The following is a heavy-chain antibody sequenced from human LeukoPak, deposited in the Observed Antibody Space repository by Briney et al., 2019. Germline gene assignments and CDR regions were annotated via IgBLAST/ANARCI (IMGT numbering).Heavy chain of an antibody. J-gene: IGHJ3*02. CDR3: ARCLVVPAARAFDI. V-gene: IGHV4-39*07. CDR2: IYYSGST. CDR1: GGSISSSSYY. D-gene: IGHD2-2*01. Sequence: SETLSLTCTVSGGSISSSSYYWGWIRQPPGKGLEWIGSIYYSGSTYYNSSLKSRVTISVDTSKNQFSLKLSSVTAADTAVYYCARCLVVPAARAFDIWGQGTMVTVSS.